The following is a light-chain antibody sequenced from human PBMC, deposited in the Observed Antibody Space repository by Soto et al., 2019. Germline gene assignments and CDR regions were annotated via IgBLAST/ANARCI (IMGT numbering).Light chain of an antibody. CDR2: QAS. J-gene: IGKJ2*01. Sequence: DIQMTQYPSTLSASVGDRVTITCRASQTVVNLAWYQQKPGKVPKLLIFQASTLETGVPSRLSGSGAGTEFTLSITSLQPDDFATYYCQHYDVYPYTFGQGTKLEIK. CDR1: QTVVNL. CDR3: QHYDVYPYT. V-gene: IGKV1-5*01.